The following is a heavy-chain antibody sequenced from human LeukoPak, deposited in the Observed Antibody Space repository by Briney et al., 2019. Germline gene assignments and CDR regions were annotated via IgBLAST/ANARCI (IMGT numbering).Heavy chain of an antibody. D-gene: IGHD2-15*01. CDR2: ISPYNGNT. Sequence: SVKVSCKASGYTFTTYGISWVRQAPGQGLEWMGWISPYNGNTNYAQKLQGRVTMTTDTSTSTAYMELRSLRSDDTAVYYCARDRAVVVAATDYWGQGTLVTVSS. J-gene: IGHJ4*02. CDR1: GYTFTTYG. CDR3: ARDRAVVVAATDY. V-gene: IGHV1-18*01.